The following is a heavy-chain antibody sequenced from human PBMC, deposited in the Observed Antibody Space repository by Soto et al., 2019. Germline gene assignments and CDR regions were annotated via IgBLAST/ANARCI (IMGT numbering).Heavy chain of an antibody. Sequence: PSETLSLTCTVSGGSISSGSDYWSWIRQHPGKGLEWIGSIYYSGSTYYNPSLKSRVTISVDTSKNQFSLKLSSVAAADTAVYYCARLRSDAFDIWGQGTMVTVS. J-gene: IGHJ3*02. CDR2: IYYSGST. CDR1: GGSISSGSDY. V-gene: IGHV4-39*01. CDR3: ARLRSDAFDI.